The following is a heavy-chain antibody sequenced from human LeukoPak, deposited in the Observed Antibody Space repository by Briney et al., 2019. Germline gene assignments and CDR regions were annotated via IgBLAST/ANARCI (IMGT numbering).Heavy chain of an antibody. V-gene: IGHV1-2*02. J-gene: IGHJ4*02. CDR2: INPNSGGT. CDR1: GYTFTGYY. Sequence: ASVKVSCKASGYTFTGYYMHWVRQAPGQGLEWMGWINPNSGGTNYAQKFQGRVTMTRDTSISTAYMELSRLRSDDTAVYYRARVHLRYFDWLPLDYWGQGTLVTVSS. D-gene: IGHD3-9*01. CDR3: ARVHLRYFDWLPLDY.